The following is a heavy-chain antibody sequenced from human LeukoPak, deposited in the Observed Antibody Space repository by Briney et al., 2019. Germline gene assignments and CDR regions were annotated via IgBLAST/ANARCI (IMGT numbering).Heavy chain of an antibody. V-gene: IGHV3-23*01. CDR3: ARGSRKTGFDY. D-gene: IGHD6-6*01. Sequence: GGSLRLSCAASGFSFSTYVMNWVRQAPGKGLEWVSTINPGSGTYYADSVKGRFSISRDRSKSTLSLQMNSLRAEDTAVYYCARGSRKTGFDYWGQGSLVIVSS. J-gene: IGHJ4*02. CDR2: INPGSGT. CDR1: GFSFSTYV.